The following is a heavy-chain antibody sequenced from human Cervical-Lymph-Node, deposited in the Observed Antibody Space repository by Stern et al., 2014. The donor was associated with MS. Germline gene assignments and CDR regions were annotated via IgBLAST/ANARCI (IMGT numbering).Heavy chain of an antibody. Sequence: VQLEESGPGLVKPSETLSLTCTVSGGTISSYYWSWNRQPPGKGMEGIGNIYSSGSTNYIPSRKSRFTISVDTSKTQFSLKLSSVTAADTAVYYCARAPRTVPRVSLGAFDIWGQGTLVTVSS. J-gene: IGHJ3*02. V-gene: IGHV4-59*01. CDR2: IYSSGST. D-gene: IGHD4-17*01. CDR1: GGTISSYY. CDR3: ARAPRTVPRVSLGAFDI.